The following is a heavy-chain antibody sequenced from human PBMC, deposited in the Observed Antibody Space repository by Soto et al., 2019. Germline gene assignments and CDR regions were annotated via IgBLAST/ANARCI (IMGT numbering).Heavy chain of an antibody. V-gene: IGHV3-21*01. CDR2: ISKSDYT. CDR3: AREDSIIIPAVSDS. Sequence: GGSLRLSCTVSGFAFNNYGINWVRQAPGQGLEWVSSISKSDYTYYSDSVKGRFTIPRDNAKNSVSLQMNTLSVEDTAVYYCAREDSIIIPAVSDSWGQGTLVTVSS. J-gene: IGHJ4*02. D-gene: IGHD2-2*01. CDR1: GFAFNNYG.